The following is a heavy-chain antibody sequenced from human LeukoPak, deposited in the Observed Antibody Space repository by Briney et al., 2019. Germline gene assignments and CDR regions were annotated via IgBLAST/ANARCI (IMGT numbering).Heavy chain of an antibody. J-gene: IGHJ5*02. CDR1: GFTFSSYA. CDR3: ARGDKQLLSNRNKGGFDP. D-gene: IGHD1-14*01. CDR2: ISYDGSSK. V-gene: IGHV3-30*04. Sequence: GGSLRLSCAASGFTFSSYALHWVRQAPGKGLEWVTVISYDGSSKYYADSVKGRFTISRDNSKNTLYLQMNSLRPEDTAVYYCARGDKQLLSNRNKGGFDPWGQGALVTVSS.